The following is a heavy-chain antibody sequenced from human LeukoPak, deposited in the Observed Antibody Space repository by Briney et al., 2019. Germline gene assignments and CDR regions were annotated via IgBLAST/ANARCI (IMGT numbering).Heavy chain of an antibody. Sequence: PGGSLRLSCAASGFTFSIYAMIWVRQAPGKALEWVSAISGDVRRTFYAESVKRRFTISRDNSENTLSLQMNSLRADDTAVYYCVKRVDYSAKYYFDSWGRGPLVTVSS. CDR1: GFTFSIYA. CDR2: ISGDVRRT. V-gene: IGHV3-23*01. D-gene: IGHD4-11*01. CDR3: VKRVDYSAKYYFDS. J-gene: IGHJ4*02.